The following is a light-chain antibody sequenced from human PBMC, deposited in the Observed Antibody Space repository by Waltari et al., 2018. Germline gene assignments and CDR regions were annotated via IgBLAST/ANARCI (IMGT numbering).Light chain of an antibody. CDR3: CSYGGGTTFVV. CDR1: TRDIGNYKL. J-gene: IGLJ2*01. V-gene: IGLV2-23*02. Sequence: QSALTQPASVSGSPGQSITIPCTGTTRDIGNYKLVSWYQQHPGKVPKLMIYYVSERPSGVSYRFSGSKSGNTASLTISGLQAEDEADYYCCSYGGGTTFVVFGGGTKLTVL. CDR2: YVS.